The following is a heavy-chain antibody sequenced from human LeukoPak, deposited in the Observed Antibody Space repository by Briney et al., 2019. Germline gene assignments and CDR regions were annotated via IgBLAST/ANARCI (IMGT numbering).Heavy chain of an antibody. D-gene: IGHD3-16*01. CDR2: ISYDGSNK. CDR1: GFTFSSYA. Sequence: GGSLRLSCAASGFTFSSYAMHWVRQAPGKGLEWVAVISYDGSNKYYADSVKGRFTISRDNSKNTLYLQMNSLRPEDTAVYYCARGPHWATFDYWGQGTLVTVSS. CDR3: ARGPHWATFDY. J-gene: IGHJ4*02. V-gene: IGHV3-30-3*01.